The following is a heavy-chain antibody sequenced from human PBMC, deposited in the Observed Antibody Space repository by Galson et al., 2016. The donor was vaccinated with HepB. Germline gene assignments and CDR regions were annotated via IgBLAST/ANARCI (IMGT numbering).Heavy chain of an antibody. V-gene: IGHV3-30*04. CDR2: ISYDGSNK. CDR3: ARDESKQLWPSWGHYGMDV. Sequence: SLRLSCAASGFTFSSYAMYWVRQAPGKGLEWVAVISYDGSNKSYADSVKGRFTISRDNSKNTLYLQMNSLRAEDTAVYYCARDESKQLWPSWGHYGMDVWGHGTTVTVS. D-gene: IGHD5-18*01. CDR1: GFTFSSYA. J-gene: IGHJ6*02.